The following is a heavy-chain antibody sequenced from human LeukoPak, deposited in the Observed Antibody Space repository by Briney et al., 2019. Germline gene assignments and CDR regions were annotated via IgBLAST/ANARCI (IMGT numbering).Heavy chain of an antibody. CDR2: INHSGST. D-gene: IGHD3-10*01. Sequence: PSETLSLTCAVYGGSFSGYYWSWIRQPPGKGLEWIGEINHSGSTNYNPSLKSRVTISVDTSRNQFSLKLSSVTAADTAVYYCARDLMVRGVDFPYYYYYMDVWGKGTTVTISS. J-gene: IGHJ6*03. CDR3: ARDLMVRGVDFPYYYYYMDV. V-gene: IGHV4-34*01. CDR1: GGSFSGYY.